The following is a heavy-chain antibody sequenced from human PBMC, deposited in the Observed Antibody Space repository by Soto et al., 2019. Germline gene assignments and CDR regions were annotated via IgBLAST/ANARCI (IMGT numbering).Heavy chain of an antibody. J-gene: IGHJ6*02. D-gene: IGHD2-2*01. CDR2: INQSGST. V-gene: IGHV4-34*01. Sequence: SETLSLTCAVYGGSFSGYYWSWIRQPPGKGLEWIGEINQSGSTNYNPSLKSRVTISVDTSKNQFSLKLSSVTAADTAVYYCARGISIYYYYGMDGWGQGTTVTVSS. CDR1: GGSFSGYY. CDR3: ARGISIYYYYGMDG.